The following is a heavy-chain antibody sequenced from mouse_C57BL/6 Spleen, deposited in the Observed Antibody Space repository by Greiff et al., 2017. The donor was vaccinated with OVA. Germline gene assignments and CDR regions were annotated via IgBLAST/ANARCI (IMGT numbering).Heavy chain of an antibody. V-gene: IGHV1-82*01. CDR1: GYAFSSSW. J-gene: IGHJ3*01. CDR2: IDPETGGT. CDR3: TRGRGFY. Sequence: VQVVESGPELVKPGASVKISCKASGYAFSSSWMNWVKQRPGKGLEWIGAIDPETGGTAYNQKFKGKAILTADKSSSTAYMELRSLTSEDSAVYYCTRGRGFYWGQGTLVTVSA.